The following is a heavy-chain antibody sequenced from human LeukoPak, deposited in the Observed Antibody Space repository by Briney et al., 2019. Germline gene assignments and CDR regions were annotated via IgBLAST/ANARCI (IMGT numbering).Heavy chain of an antibody. D-gene: IGHD3-10*01. V-gene: IGHV1-2*02. CDR1: GYTFTGYY. CDR2: INPNSGGT. Sequence: SVKVSFKASGYTFTGYYMHWVRQAPGQGLEWMGWINPNSGGTNYAQKFQGRVTMTRDTSISTAYMELSRLRSDDTAVYYCARAEWFGELSFYYGMDVRGQGTTVTVSS. J-gene: IGHJ6*02. CDR3: ARAEWFGELSFYYGMDV.